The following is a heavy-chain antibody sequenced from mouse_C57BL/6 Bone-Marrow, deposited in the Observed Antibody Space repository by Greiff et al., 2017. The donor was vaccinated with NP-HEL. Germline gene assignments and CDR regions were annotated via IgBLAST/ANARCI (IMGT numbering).Heavy chain of an antibody. V-gene: IGHV5-6*01. Sequence: EVQVVESGGDLVKPGGSLKLSCAASGFTFSSYGMSWVRQTPDKRLEWVATISSGGSYTYYPDSVKGRFTISRDNAKNTLYLQMSSLKSEDTAMYYCARHETAQATVAYWGQGTLVTVSA. CDR3: ARHETAQATVAY. J-gene: IGHJ3*01. CDR1: GFTFSSYG. CDR2: ISSGGSYT. D-gene: IGHD3-2*02.